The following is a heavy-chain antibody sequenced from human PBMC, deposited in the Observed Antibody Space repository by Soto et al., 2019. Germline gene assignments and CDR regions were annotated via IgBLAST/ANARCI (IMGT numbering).Heavy chain of an antibody. J-gene: IGHJ5*01. D-gene: IGHD3-3*01. CDR1: SVTLNVHG. Sequence: GPLRLSCPSSSVTLNVHGIQWVRQAPAKGLEWVAFITNDASVQYYAESVKGRFTISRDHSKNTVDLQMSSLRSEESAVYYCARDIWSGDYKWFDSWGPGTLVTVSS. CDR2: ITNDASVQ. CDR3: ARDIWSGDYKWFDS. V-gene: IGHV3-30*03.